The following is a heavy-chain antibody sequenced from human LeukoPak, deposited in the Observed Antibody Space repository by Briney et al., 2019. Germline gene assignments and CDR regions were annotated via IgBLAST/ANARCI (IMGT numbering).Heavy chain of an antibody. CDR2: INSDGSST. J-gene: IGHJ3*02. CDR3: ARDRYYGGNSHAFDI. Sequence: GGALRLSCAASGFTFSGYWMHWVRQAPGKGLVWVSRINSDGSSTIYADSVKGRFTISRDNAKNTLYLQMNSLRAEDTAMYYCARDRYYGGNSHAFDIWGRGTMVTVSS. V-gene: IGHV3-74*01. D-gene: IGHD4-23*01. CDR1: GFTFSGYW.